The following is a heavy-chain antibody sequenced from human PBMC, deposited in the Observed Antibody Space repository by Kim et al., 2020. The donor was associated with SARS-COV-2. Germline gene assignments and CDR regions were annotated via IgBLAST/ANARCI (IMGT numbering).Heavy chain of an antibody. CDR1: GGSISSGGYY. V-gene: IGHV4-31*03. CDR2: IYYSGST. J-gene: IGHJ4*02. CDR3: ARAGDYYDSSGCFDY. D-gene: IGHD3-22*01. Sequence: SETLSLTCTVSGGSISSGGYYWSWIRQHPGKGLEWIGYIYYSGSTYYNPSLKSRVTISVDTSKNQFSLKLSSVTAADTAVYYCARAGDYYDSSGCFDYWGQGTLVTVSS.